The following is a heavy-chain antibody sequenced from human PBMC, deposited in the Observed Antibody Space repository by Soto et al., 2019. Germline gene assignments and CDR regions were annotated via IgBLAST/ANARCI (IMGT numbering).Heavy chain of an antibody. CDR3: AKGQKWELPLDY. CDR2: FSGTTSST. Sequence: EVQLLESGGGLVQPGGSLRLSCAASGFTFRSYAMSWVHQAPGKGLEWVSAFSGTTSSTYYADSVKGRFTISRDNSKNTLYLQLNSLKAEDTALYYCAKGQKWELPLDYWGQGALVTVSS. CDR1: GFTFRSYA. D-gene: IGHD1-26*01. V-gene: IGHV3-23*01. J-gene: IGHJ4*02.